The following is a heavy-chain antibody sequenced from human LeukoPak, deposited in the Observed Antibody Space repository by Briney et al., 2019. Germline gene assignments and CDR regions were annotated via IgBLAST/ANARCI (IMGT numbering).Heavy chain of an antibody. CDR2: SNPNSGGT. Sequence: ASVKVSCKASGYTFTSYGISWVRQAPGQGLEWMGWSNPNSGGTNYAQKFQGRVTMTRDTSISTAYMELSRLKYDDTAMYYCARVRVAARPDFDYWGQGTLVTVSS. D-gene: IGHD6-6*01. CDR1: GYTFTSYG. CDR3: ARVRVAARPDFDY. V-gene: IGHV1-2*02. J-gene: IGHJ4*02.